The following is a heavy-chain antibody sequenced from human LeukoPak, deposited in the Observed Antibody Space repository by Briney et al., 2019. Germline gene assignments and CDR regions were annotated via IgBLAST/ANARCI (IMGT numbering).Heavy chain of an antibody. J-gene: IGHJ4*02. CDR2: INHSGST. Sequence: SETLSLTCAVYGGSFSGYYWSWIRQPPGKGLEWIGEINHSGSTNYNPSLKSRVTISVDTSKNQFSLKLSSVTAADTAVYYCASTTYGSMVRGLDYWGQGTLVTVSS. CDR3: ASTTYGSMVRGLDY. D-gene: IGHD3-10*01. CDR1: GGSFSGYY. V-gene: IGHV4-34*01.